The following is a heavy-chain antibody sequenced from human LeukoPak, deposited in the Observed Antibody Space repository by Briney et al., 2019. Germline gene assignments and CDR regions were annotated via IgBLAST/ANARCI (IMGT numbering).Heavy chain of an antibody. V-gene: IGHV3-74*01. D-gene: IGHD3-22*01. CDR3: ARATLYFYDSGGYIDY. J-gene: IGHJ4*02. CDR1: GFTFSSYW. Sequence: GGSLRLSCAASGFTFSSYWMHWVRQAPGKGLVWVSRINSDGSSTSYADSVKGRFTISRDNAKNTLYLQMNSLRADDTAVYYCARATLYFYDSGGYIDYWGQGILVTVSS. CDR2: INSDGSST.